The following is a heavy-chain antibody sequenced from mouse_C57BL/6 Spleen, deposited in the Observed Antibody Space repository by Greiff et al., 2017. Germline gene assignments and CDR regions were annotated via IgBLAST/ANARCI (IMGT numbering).Heavy chain of an antibody. CDR2: IDPSDSYT. V-gene: IGHV1-50*01. CDR1: GYTFTRYW. Sequence: QVQLQQPGAELVKPGASVKLSCKASGYTFTRYWMQWVKQRPGQGLEWIGEIDPSDSYTNYNQKFKGKATLTVDTSSSTAYMQLSSLTSEDSAVYYFARGSNYFDYWGQGTTLTVSS. D-gene: IGHD5-1*01. CDR3: ARGSNYFDY. J-gene: IGHJ2*01.